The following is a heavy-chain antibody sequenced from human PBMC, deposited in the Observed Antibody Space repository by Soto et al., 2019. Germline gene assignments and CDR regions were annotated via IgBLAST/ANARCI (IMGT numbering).Heavy chain of an antibody. D-gene: IGHD2-2*01. CDR1: GFTFSSYG. V-gene: IGHV3-33*01. CDR2: IWYEGSNK. Sequence: SRRLSCAASGFTFSSYGMQWVRQAPGKGLARVAVIWYEGSNKYYADSVKSRFTISRDNSKNTLYLQMNCLRAEDTAVYYCARVVLAALGCYYYYYSMDVWGQGTTVTGSS. CDR3: ARVVLAALGCYYYYYSMDV. J-gene: IGHJ6*02.